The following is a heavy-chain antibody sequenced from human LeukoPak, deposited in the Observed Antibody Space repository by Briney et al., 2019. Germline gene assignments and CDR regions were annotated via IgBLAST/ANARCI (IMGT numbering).Heavy chain of an antibody. D-gene: IGHD6-6*01. CDR1: GFSVSSNY. CDR3: ARGGSSSSWVNWFDP. J-gene: IGHJ5*02. V-gene: IGHV3-53*03. Sequence: GGSLRLSCAVSGFSVSSNYMNWVRQPPGKGLEWVSVIYSGGMTYYADSVQGRFTISRDNSKNTLYLQMNSLRPEGTAMYYCARGGSSSSWVNWFDPWGQGTLVTVSS. CDR2: IYSGGMT.